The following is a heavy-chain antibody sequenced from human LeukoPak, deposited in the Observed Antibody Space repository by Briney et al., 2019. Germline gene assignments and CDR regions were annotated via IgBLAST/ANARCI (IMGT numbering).Heavy chain of an antibody. D-gene: IGHD3-3*01. CDR1: GGSISSSSYY. Sequence: SETLSLTCTVSGGSISSSSYYWGWIRQPPGKGLEWIGSIYYSGSTYYNPSLKSRVTISVDTSKNQFSLKLSSVTAADTAVYYCARDLSDLRSLEWLHFDYWGQGTLVTVSS. V-gene: IGHV4-39*07. CDR2: IYYSGST. J-gene: IGHJ4*02. CDR3: ARDLSDLRSLEWLHFDY.